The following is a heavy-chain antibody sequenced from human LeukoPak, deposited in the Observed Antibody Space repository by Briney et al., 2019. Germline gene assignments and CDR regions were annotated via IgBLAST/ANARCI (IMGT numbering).Heavy chain of an antibody. Sequence: GGSLRLSCAASGFTFSSYWMSWVRQAPGKGLEWVANINQDGSGEYYVDSVKGRFTISRDNAKNSLFLQMNSLRAEDTAIYYCARAGPYQLPPRPVDYWGQGTLVTVSS. J-gene: IGHJ4*02. D-gene: IGHD2-2*01. V-gene: IGHV3-7*01. CDR1: GFTFSSYW. CDR2: INQDGSGE. CDR3: ARAGPYQLPPRPVDY.